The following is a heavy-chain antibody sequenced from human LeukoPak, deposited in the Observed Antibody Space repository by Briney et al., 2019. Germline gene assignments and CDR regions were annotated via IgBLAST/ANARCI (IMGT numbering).Heavy chain of an antibody. CDR2: ISGSGGST. J-gene: IGHJ5*02. D-gene: IGHD6-13*01. V-gene: IGHV3-23*01. CDR1: GFTFSSYA. CDR3: AKAGSSSWSRIGFDP. Sequence: GGSLRLSCAASGFTFSSYAMSWVRQAPGKGLEWVSAISGSGGSTYYADSVKGRFTISRDNSKNTLYLQMNSLRAEDTAVYYCAKAGSSSWSRIGFDPWGQGTLVTVSS.